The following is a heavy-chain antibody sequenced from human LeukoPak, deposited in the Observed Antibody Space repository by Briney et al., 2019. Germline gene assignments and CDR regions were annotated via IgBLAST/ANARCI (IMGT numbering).Heavy chain of an antibody. D-gene: IGHD5-18*01. CDR1: GDSVSGNSAT. J-gene: IGHJ2*01. Sequence: QTLSLTCAISGDSVSGNSATWNWIRQSPSRGLEWLGRTYYRSRWYNDYAVSVKSRITINPDTSKNQFSLQLNSVTPEDTAVYYCTRAGSYGYYWYFDLWGRGTLVTVSS. CDR3: TRAGSYGYYWYFDL. V-gene: IGHV6-1*01. CDR2: TYYRSRWYN.